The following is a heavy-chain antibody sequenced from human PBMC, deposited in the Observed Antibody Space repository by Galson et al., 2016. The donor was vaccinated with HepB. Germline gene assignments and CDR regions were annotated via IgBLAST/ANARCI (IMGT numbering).Heavy chain of an antibody. J-gene: IGHJ4*02. CDR1: GFTFSDAW. Sequence: SLRLSCAASGFTFSDAWMIWVRQAPGKGLEWVGRIKSYTDGGTTEYAAPMKGRFTFSRDESNNRLYLQMNSLKAEDTAVYYCTTSSTRGYTYGPSAYWGQGTLVTVSS. CDR2: IKSYTDGGTT. CDR3: TTSSTRGYTYGPSAY. D-gene: IGHD5-18*01. V-gene: IGHV3-15*01.